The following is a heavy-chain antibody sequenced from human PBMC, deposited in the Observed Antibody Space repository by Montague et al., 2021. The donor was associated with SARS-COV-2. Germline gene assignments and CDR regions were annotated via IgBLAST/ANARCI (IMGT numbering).Heavy chain of an antibody. CDR2: IFHSGTI. CDR1: GDSISTSTW. J-gene: IGHJ6*02. CDR3: ATLSRRTAAGTRDYFGLDV. Sequence: SETLSLTRAVSGDSISTSTWWTWVRQTPGKGLEWIGEIFHSGTINYNPSLKSRVSISVDKSNNQFSLRLSSLIAADTAVYYCATLSRRTAAGTRDYFGLDVWGQGTTVVVSS. D-gene: IGHD6-13*01. V-gene: IGHV4-4*02.